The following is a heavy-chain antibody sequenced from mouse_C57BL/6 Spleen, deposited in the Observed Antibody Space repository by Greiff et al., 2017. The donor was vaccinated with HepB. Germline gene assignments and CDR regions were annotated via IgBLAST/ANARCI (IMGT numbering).Heavy chain of an antibody. CDR2: INYDGSST. Sequence: EVKLVESEGGLVQPGSSMKLSCTASGFTFSDYYMAWVRQVPEKGLEWVANINYDGSSTYYLDSLKSRFIISRDNAKNILYLQMSSLKSEDTATYYCARDRNYYGSRHWYFDVWGTGTTVTVSS. V-gene: IGHV5-16*01. CDR1: GFTFSDYY. J-gene: IGHJ1*03. CDR3: ARDRNYYGSRHWYFDV. D-gene: IGHD1-1*01.